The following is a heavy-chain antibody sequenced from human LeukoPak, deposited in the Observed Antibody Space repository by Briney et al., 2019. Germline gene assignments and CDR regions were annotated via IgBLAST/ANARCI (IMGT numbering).Heavy chain of an antibody. CDR1: GFTFSSYA. J-gene: IGHJ6*03. D-gene: IGHD6-19*01. V-gene: IGHV3-30*04. CDR3: PRDSQWLVSSGYYYYYMDV. CDR2: ISSDGTNK. Sequence: GRSLRLSCAASGFTFSSYAMHWVRQAPGKGLEWVAVISSDGTNKYYADSVKGRFTISRDSSKNTLYLQMNSLRPEDTAVYYCPRDSQWLVSSGYYYYYMDVWGKGTTVTVSS.